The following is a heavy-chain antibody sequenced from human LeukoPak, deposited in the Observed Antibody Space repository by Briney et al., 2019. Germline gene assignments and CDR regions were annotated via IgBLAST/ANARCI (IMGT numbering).Heavy chain of an antibody. CDR3: ARERYCGGDCYPHFDY. CDR2: IYTSGST. V-gene: IGHV4-4*07. J-gene: IGHJ4*02. D-gene: IGHD2-21*02. CDR1: GGSISSYY. Sequence: NPSETLSLTCTVSGGSISSYYWSWIRQPAGKGLEWIGRIYTSGSTNYNPSLKSRVTMSVDTSKNQFSLKLSSVTAADTAVYYCARERYCGGDCYPHFDYWGQGTLVTASS.